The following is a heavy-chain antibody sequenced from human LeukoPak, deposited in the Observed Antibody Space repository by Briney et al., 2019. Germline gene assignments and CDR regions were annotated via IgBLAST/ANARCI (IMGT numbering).Heavy chain of an antibody. J-gene: IGHJ4*02. Sequence: GESLKISCKGSGYSFTSYWIGWVRQMPGKGLEWMGIIYPGDSDTRYSPPFQGQVTISADKSISTASLQWSSLKASDTAMYYCARLLRNIAAAVYYFDYWGQGTLVTVSS. CDR3: ARLLRNIAAAVYYFDY. CDR1: GYSFTSYW. CDR2: IYPGDSDT. V-gene: IGHV5-51*01. D-gene: IGHD6-13*01.